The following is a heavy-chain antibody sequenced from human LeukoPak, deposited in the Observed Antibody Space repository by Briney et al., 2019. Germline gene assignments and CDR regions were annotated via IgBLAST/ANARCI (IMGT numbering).Heavy chain of an antibody. CDR1: GGSISSSSYY. D-gene: IGHD3-3*01. CDR2: IYYSGST. J-gene: IGHJ5*02. CDR3: ARRRRYDFWSGYSDNWFDP. V-gene: IGHV4-39*01. Sequence: SETLSLTCTVSGGSISSSSYYWGWIRQPPGKGLEWIGSIYYSGSTYYNPSLKSRVTISVDTSKNQFSLKLSSVTAADTAVYYCARRRRYDFWSGYSDNWFDPWGQGTLVTVSS.